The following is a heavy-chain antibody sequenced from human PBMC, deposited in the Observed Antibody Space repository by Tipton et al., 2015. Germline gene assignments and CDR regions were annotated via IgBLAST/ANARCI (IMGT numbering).Heavy chain of an antibody. CDR1: GFTFSGHY. CDR2: ISGGGYTI. V-gene: IGHV3-11*01. Sequence: SLRLSCAASGFTFSGHYISWIRQAPGKGLEWVSYISGGGYTIFYADSVKGRFAISRDDAENSLYLQMNSLTAEDTAVYYCARERVVGSPYFDYWGQGILVTVSS. J-gene: IGHJ4*02. CDR3: ARERVVGSPYFDY. D-gene: IGHD6-19*01.